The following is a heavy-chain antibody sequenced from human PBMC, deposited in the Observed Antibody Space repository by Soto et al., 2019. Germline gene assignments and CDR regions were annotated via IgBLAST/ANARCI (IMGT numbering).Heavy chain of an antibody. D-gene: IGHD3-22*01. CDR2: IYHSGST. V-gene: IGHV4-31*03. Sequence: QVQLQESGPGLVKPSQTLSLTCTVSGGSISSGGYYWNWIRQHPGKGLEWIGYIYHSGSTYYNPSIKSRVTISMDTSKNQFSLELSSVTAADTAVYYCARRYSYDRSGYYYFDYWGQGTLLTVSS. CDR3: ARRYSYDRSGYYYFDY. CDR1: GGSISSGGYY. J-gene: IGHJ4*02.